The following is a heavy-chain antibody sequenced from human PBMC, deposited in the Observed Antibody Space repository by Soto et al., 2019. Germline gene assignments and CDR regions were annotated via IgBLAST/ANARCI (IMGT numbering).Heavy chain of an antibody. Sequence: QVQLVESGGGVVQPGRSLRLSCAASGFTFSSYGMHWVRQAPGKGLEWVAVISYDGSNKYYADSVKGRFTISRDNSKNTLYLQMNSLRAEDTPVYYCAKGGGYSGYDSHHYYYYGMDVWGQGTTVTVSS. V-gene: IGHV3-30*18. CDR3: AKGGGYSGYDSHHYYYYGMDV. J-gene: IGHJ6*02. CDR2: ISYDGSNK. CDR1: GFTFSSYG. D-gene: IGHD5-12*01.